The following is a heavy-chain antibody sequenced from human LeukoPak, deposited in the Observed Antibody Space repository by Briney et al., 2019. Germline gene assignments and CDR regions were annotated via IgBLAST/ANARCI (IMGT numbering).Heavy chain of an antibody. CDR3: ARSSGWWSLDY. CDR2: FDTGFGT. D-gene: IGHD6-19*01. CDR1: GFTFSTAS. J-gene: IGHJ4*02. V-gene: IGHV3-23*01. Sequence: PGGSLRLSCATSGFTFSTASLHWVRQAPGRRLEWVSAFDTGFGTYYPDSLKGRFSISRDNSKNTLFLQMNSLRAEDTAVYYCARSSGWWSLDYWGQGTLVTVSS.